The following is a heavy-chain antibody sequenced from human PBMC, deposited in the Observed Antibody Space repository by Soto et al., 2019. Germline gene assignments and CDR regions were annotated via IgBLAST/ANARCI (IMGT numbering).Heavy chain of an antibody. CDR2: IYYSGST. J-gene: IGHJ5*02. V-gene: IGHV4-31*03. D-gene: IGHD2-15*01. CDR3: ARDGLGYCSGGSCPGHWFDP. CDR1: GGSISSGGYY. Sequence: SETLSLTCTVSGGSISSGGYYWSWIRQHPWKGLEWIGYIYYSGSTYYNPSLKSRVTISVDTSKNQFSLKLSSVTAADTAVYYCARDGLGYCSGGSCPGHWFDPWGQGXLVTVHS.